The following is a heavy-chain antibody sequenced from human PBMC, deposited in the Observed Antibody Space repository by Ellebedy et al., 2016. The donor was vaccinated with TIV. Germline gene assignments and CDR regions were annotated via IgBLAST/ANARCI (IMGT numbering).Heavy chain of an antibody. CDR2: IVVGSGNT. V-gene: IGHV1-58*01. CDR3: AADSVVGPSASWYFDL. J-gene: IGHJ2*01. CDR1: GFTFTKSA. D-gene: IGHD2-15*01. Sequence: AASVKVSCKASGFTFTKSAVQWVRQARGQRLEWIGWIVVGSGNTHYAQKFQERVTITRDMSTSTAYMELSSLRSEDTAVYYRAADSVVGPSASWYFDLWGRGTLVTVSS.